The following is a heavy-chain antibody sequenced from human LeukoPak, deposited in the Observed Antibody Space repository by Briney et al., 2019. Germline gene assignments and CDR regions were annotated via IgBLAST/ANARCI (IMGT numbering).Heavy chain of an antibody. CDR2: IHYSGST. D-gene: IGHD3-3*01. CDR3: ARNYDFWSGYLDY. J-gene: IGHJ4*02. CDR1: GGSISNYY. Sequence: SETLSLTCTVSGGSISNYYWSWIRQPPGKGLEWIGYIHYSGSTNNNPSLKSRVTISVDTSKNQFSLKLTSVTAADTAVYYCARNYDFWSGYLDYWGQGTLITVSS. V-gene: IGHV4-59*01.